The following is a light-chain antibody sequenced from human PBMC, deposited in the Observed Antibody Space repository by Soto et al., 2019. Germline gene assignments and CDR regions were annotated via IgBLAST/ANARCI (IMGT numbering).Light chain of an antibody. J-gene: IGKJ1*01. V-gene: IGKV4-1*01. CDR3: QQHYTTPRRT. CDR1: QSVLYNSNNKNY. CDR2: WAS. Sequence: DIVMTQSPDSLAVSLGERATINCKSSQSVLYNSNNKNYLAWYQQKPGQPPKLLIYWASSRESGVPDRFSGSESGTDFTLTISSLQAEDVAVYYCQQHYTTPRRTLGQGTRVEIK.